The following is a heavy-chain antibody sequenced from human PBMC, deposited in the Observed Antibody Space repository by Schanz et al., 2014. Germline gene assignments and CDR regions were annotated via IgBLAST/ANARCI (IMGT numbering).Heavy chain of an antibody. J-gene: IGHJ4*02. CDR2: ITNKPNNYNT. V-gene: IGHV3-72*01. CDR3: VRLDVHDY. Sequence: EVQLVESGGGMVQPGGSLRLSCAASGFTFSDHYMDWVRQAPGKGLEWVGRITNKPNNYNTEYAATVKGRCTISRDDSRNALYLQMSSLKTEDTAVYYCVRLDVHDYWGQGTLVTVSA. D-gene: IGHD3-16*01. CDR1: GFTFSDHY.